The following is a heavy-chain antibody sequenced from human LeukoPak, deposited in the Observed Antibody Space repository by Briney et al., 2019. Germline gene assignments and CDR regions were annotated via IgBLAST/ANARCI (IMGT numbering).Heavy chain of an antibody. CDR1: GGSISSYY. J-gene: IGHJ3*02. V-gene: IGHV4-59*01. D-gene: IGHD1-26*01. CDR3: ARTPPPHWSGSFFGDDAFDI. CDR2: IYYSGST. Sequence: KTSETLSLTCTVSGGSISSYYWSWIRQPPGKGLEWIGYIYYSGSTNYNPSLKSRVTISVDTSKNQFSLKLSSVTAADTAVYYCARTPPPHWSGSFFGDDAFDIWGQGTMVTVSS.